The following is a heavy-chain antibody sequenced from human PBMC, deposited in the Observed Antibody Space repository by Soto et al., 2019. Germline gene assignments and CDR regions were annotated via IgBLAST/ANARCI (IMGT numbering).Heavy chain of an antibody. Sequence: QITLKESGPPLVKPTQTLTLTCTFSGFSLTSPAVGVNWIRQPPGKALEWLALIYWDDDKQYSPSLKSRLPITKDTSKTQVVLTMTHMYPVDTATYYCAHGSGWLSDYWGQGTLVTVSS. CDR2: IYWDDDK. V-gene: IGHV2-5*02. CDR3: AHGSGWLSDY. J-gene: IGHJ4*02. CDR1: GFSLTSPAVG. D-gene: IGHD6-19*01.